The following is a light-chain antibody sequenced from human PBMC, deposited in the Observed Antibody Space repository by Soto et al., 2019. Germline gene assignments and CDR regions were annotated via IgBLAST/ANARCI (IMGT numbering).Light chain of an antibody. CDR2: DAS. J-gene: IGKJ5*01. CDR1: QSVNNN. V-gene: IGKV3-15*01. CDR3: QQYNYLIT. Sequence: EIVMTQSPATLSVSPGERATLSCTASQSVNNNLAWYQQRPGQAPRLLIYDASTTATGIPARFSGSGSGTEFTLTISSLQSEDSEVYYCQQYNYLITFGQGTRLEIK.